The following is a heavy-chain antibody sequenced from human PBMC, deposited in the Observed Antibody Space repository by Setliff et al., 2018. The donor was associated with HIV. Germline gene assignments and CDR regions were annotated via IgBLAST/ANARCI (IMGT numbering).Heavy chain of an antibody. CDR3: ARRPGFCSGGGCRGYFDY. CDR2: IDYSGST. J-gene: IGHJ4*02. V-gene: IGHV4-39*07. CDR1: GGSISSSSYY. D-gene: IGHD2-15*01. Sequence: SETLSLTCTVSGGSISSSSYYWGWIRQPPGKGLEWIGSIDYSGSTYYNPSLKSRVTISVDTSKSQFSLKLSSVTAADTAVYYCARRPGFCSGGGCRGYFDYWGQGTLVTVSS.